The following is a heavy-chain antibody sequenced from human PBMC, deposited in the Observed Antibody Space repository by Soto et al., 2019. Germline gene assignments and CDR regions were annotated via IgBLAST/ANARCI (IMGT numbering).Heavy chain of an antibody. CDR3: AKFYDSSGYYSGGFDY. D-gene: IGHD3-22*01. J-gene: IGHJ4*02. CDR2: ISYDGSNK. Sequence: PGGSLRLSCAASGFTFSSYGMHWVRQAPGKGLEWVAVISYDGSNKYYADYVKGRFTISRDNSKNKLYLQKNSLRAEDTAVYYCAKFYDSSGYYSGGFDYWGQGTLVTVS. CDR1: GFTFSSYG. V-gene: IGHV3-30*18.